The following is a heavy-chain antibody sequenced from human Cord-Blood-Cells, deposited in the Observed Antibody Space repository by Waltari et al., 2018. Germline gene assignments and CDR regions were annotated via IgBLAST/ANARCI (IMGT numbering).Heavy chain of an antibody. CDR2: FDPEDGET. CDR3: ATTPGYSSSWYAFDI. D-gene: IGHD6-13*01. V-gene: IGHV1-24*01. J-gene: IGHJ3*02. Sequence: QVQLVQSGAEVKTPGASVKVSCKVSGYTLTELSMHWVRQAPGKGLEWRGGFDPEDGETIYAQKFQGRVTMTEDTSTDTAYMELSSLRSEDAAVYYCATTPGYSSSWYAFDIWGQGTMVTVSS. CDR1: GYTLTELS.